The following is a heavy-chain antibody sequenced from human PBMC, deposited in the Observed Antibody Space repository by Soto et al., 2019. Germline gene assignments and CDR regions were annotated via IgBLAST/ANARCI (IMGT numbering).Heavy chain of an antibody. CDR2: ITPNSGGT. CDR1: GYTFTDYY. J-gene: IGHJ3*02. CDR3: AGDHVGAMSSFDI. Sequence: ASVKVCCKASGYTFTDYYIHWVRQDPGQGLECMGWITPNSGGTDYAQKFQGRVTMTRDTSIISASMELSRLRSDDTAVYYCAGDHVGAMSSFDIWGQGTRVTVSS. V-gene: IGHV1-2*02. D-gene: IGHD1-26*01.